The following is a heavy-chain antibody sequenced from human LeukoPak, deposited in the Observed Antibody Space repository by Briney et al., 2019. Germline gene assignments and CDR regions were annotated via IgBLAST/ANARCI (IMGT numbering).Heavy chain of an antibody. CDR3: AKREVRGTYLYYFDY. D-gene: IGHD3-16*01. Sequence: GRSLRLSCAASGFTFSSFGMHWVRQAPGKGLEGVAVISYDGSTKYYADSEKGRFTISRDNSKNTLYLQMNSLRDEDTAVYYCAKREVRGTYLYYFDYWGQGTLVTVSS. V-gene: IGHV3-30*18. J-gene: IGHJ4*02. CDR1: GFTFSSFG. CDR2: ISYDGSTK.